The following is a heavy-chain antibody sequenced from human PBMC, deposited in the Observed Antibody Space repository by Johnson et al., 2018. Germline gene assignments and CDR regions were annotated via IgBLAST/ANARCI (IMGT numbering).Heavy chain of an antibody. CDR1: GGTFSSYA. V-gene: IGHV1-69*01. J-gene: IGHJ5*02. Sequence: QVQLVQSGAEVKKPGSSVKVSCKASGGTFSSYAISWVRQAPGQGLEWMGGIIPIFGTANYAQKFLGRVMITADESTSTAYMELSSLRSEDTAVYYCAHYDSSGRCIDPWGQGTLVTVSS. CDR2: IIPIFGTA. CDR3: AHYDSSGRCIDP. D-gene: IGHD3-22*01.